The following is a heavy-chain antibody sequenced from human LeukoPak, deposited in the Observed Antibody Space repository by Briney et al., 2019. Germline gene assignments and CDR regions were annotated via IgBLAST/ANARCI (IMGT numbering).Heavy chain of an antibody. CDR2: ISGRGGTT. D-gene: IGHD2-15*01. Sequence: GSLRLSCAASGFTFRNHAMSWVRQAPGRGLEWVSGISGRGGTTYYTDSVKGRFTTSRDNSMDTLYLQMNSLRVEDTAIYYCAKPPHYCGGGSCYSGLDDWGQGTRVTVST. J-gene: IGHJ4*02. CDR3: AKPPHYCGGGSCYSGLDD. CDR1: GFTFRNHA. V-gene: IGHV3-23*01.